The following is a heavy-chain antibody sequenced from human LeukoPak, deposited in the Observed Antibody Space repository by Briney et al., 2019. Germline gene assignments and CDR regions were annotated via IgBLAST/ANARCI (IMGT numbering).Heavy chain of an antibody. J-gene: IGHJ4*02. V-gene: IGHV3-33*01. Sequence: PGRSLRLSCAASGFSFSAYGMHWVRQAPGKGLEWVAVIWYDGSKKYYADSVKGRFTISRDNSKNTVDLQMNSPRAEDTAVYYCARDDGTDSFDCWGQGTLVTVSS. CDR2: IWYDGSKK. D-gene: IGHD1-1*01. CDR1: GFSFSAYG. CDR3: ARDDGTDSFDC.